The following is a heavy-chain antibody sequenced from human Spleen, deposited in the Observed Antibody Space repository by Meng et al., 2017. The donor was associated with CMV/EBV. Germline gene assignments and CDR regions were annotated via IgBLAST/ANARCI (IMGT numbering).Heavy chain of an antibody. Sequence: ASVKVSCKASGYTFSSYYVNWVRQAPGQGLEWMGIINPGGGSTTYALKFQGRVTMTRDTSTSTVYMELSSLRSEDTAVYFCARARKFHYHYAMDVWGQGTTVTVSS. D-gene: IGHD1-14*01. CDR1: GYTFSSYY. J-gene: IGHJ6*02. CDR2: INPGGGST. CDR3: ARARKFHYHYAMDV. V-gene: IGHV1-46*01.